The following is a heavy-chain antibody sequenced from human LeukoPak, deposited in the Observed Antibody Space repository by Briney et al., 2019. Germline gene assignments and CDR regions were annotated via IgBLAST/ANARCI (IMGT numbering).Heavy chain of an antibody. Sequence: ASVKVSCKASGYTFTGYYMHWVRQAPGQGLEWMGRINPNSGGTNYAQKFQGRVNMTRDTSISTAYMELSRLRSDDTAVYYCPRAVHNDWGDYYPYMHLWRKGPTLTVPS. V-gene: IGHV1-2*06. CDR2: INPNSGGT. D-gene: IGHD3-16*01. CDR1: GYTFTGYY. CDR3: PRAVHNDWGDYYPYMHL. J-gene: IGHJ6*03.